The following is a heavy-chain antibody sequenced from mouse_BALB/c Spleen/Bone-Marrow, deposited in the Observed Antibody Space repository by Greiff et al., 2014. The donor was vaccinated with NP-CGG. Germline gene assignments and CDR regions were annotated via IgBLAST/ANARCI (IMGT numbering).Heavy chain of an antibody. CDR3: AREGYGSSYGFAY. J-gene: IGHJ3*01. CDR1: GYSFAGYT. Sequence: LKESGASMKISCKASGYSFAGYTMNWVKQSHGKNLEWIGLINPYSGGSSYNQKFKGKATLTVDKSSSTAYMELLSLTSEDSAVYYCAREGYGSSYGFAYWGQGTLVTVSA. CDR2: INPYSGGS. V-gene: IGHV1-26*01. D-gene: IGHD1-1*01.